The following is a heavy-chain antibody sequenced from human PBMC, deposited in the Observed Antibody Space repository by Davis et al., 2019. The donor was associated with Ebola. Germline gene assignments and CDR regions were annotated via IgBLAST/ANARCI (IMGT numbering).Heavy chain of an antibody. J-gene: IGHJ2*01. CDR3: AKGGYSRSSWYYFDL. CDR2: IRYDGSNK. Sequence: GESLKISCAASGFTFSSYGMHWVRQAPGKGLEWVAFIRYDGSNKYYADSVKGRFTISRDNSKNTLYLEMNSLRAEDTAVYYCAKGGYSRSSWYYFDLWGRGTLVTVSS. CDR1: GFTFSSYG. D-gene: IGHD6-6*01. V-gene: IGHV3-30*02.